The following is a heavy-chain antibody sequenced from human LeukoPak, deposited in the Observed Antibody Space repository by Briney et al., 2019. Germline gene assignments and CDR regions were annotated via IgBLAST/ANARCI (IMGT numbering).Heavy chain of an antibody. V-gene: IGHV4-4*02. CDR3: ARDTHYYGMDV. J-gene: IGHJ6*02. Sequence: SGTLSLTCGVSGGSITNTNYWTWVRQPPGKGLEWIGEVNLQGSTNYNPSLKSRVTISIDTSKNQFSLRLSSVTAADTAVYYCARDTHYYGMDVWGQGTTVTVSS. CDR2: VNLQGST. CDR1: GGSITNTNY.